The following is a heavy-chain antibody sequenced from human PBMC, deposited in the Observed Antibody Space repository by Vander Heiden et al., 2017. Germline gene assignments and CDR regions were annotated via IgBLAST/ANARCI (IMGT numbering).Heavy chain of an antibody. CDR1: GFDFSNFG. CDR3: ARDQCSGGSCYSGY. J-gene: IGHJ4*02. D-gene: IGHD2-15*01. Sequence: QVHLGESGGGVVQPGRSLRLSCAAAGFDFSNFGMHWVRQAPGKGLEWVALIGFDGSNKYYADSVRGRFTISRDNSNNTLYLQMSSLRAEDTAVYYCARDQCSGGSCYSGYWGQGTLVTVSA. V-gene: IGHV3-33*01. CDR2: IGFDGSNK.